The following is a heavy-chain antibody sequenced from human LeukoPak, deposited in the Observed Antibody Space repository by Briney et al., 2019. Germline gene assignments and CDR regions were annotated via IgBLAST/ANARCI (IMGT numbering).Heavy chain of an antibody. CDR1: GFNFNTFG. Sequence: GGSLRLSCVASGFNFNTFGMHWVRQAPDTGLEWVAVISWDGSDKYYADSVKGRFTISRDNSKNTLYLQMDSLRSEDTGVYYCVRQAQEDYWGQGTLVTVSS. CDR3: VRQAQEDY. V-gene: IGHV3-30*03. J-gene: IGHJ4*02. CDR2: ISWDGSDK.